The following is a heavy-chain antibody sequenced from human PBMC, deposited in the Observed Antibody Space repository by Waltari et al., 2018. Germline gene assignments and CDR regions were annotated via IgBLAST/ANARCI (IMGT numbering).Heavy chain of an antibody. J-gene: IGHJ3*02. Sequence: QVQLQESGPGLVKPSETLSLTCTVSGGSISSYYWSWIRQPPGKGLEWIGYIYYSGSTNYNPSLKSRVTRSVDTSKNQFSLKLSSVTAADTAVYYCARVAYYYDSSGYYPGTFDIWGQGTMVTVSS. D-gene: IGHD3-22*01. CDR2: IYYSGST. V-gene: IGHV4-59*01. CDR1: GGSISSYY. CDR3: ARVAYYYDSSGYYPGTFDI.